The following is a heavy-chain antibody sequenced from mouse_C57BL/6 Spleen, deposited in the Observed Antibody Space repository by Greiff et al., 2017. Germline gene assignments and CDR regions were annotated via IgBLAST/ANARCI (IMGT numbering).Heavy chain of an antibody. Sequence: EVQLQQSVAELVRPGASVKLSCTASGFNIKNTYMHWVKQRPEQGLEWIGRIDPANGNTKYAAKFQGKATITADTSSNTAYMQLSSLTSEDTAIYYCANYYYGSSWYFDYWGQGTTLTVSS. CDR3: ANYYYGSSWYFDY. D-gene: IGHD1-1*01. CDR2: IDPANGNT. V-gene: IGHV14-3*01. J-gene: IGHJ2*01. CDR1: GFNIKNTY.